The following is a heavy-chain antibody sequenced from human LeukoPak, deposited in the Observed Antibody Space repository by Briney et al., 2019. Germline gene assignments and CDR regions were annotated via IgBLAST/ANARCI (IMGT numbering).Heavy chain of an antibody. J-gene: IGHJ6*02. CDR2: INPSSGGT. D-gene: IGHD2-15*01. V-gene: IGHV1-2*02. CDR3: AREDIVVVVARMDV. CDR1: GYTFTGYY. Sequence: ASVKVSCKASGYTFTGYYMHWVRQAPGQGLEWMGWINPSSGGTNYAQKFQGRVTMTRDTSISTAYMELSRLRSDDTAVYYCAREDIVVVVARMDVWGQGTTVTVSS.